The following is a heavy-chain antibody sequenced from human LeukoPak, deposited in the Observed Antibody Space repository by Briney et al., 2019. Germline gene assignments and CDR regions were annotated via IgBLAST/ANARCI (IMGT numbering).Heavy chain of an antibody. D-gene: IGHD2-15*01. V-gene: IGHV4-39*01. CDR1: GGSISSSSYY. CDR3: ARSTRNYFDY. CDR2: IYYSGST. J-gene: IGHJ4*02. Sequence: PSETLSLTCTVSGGSISSSSYYWGWVRQPPGTGLEWLGSIYYSGSTYYNPSLKSRVTISVDTSKNQFSLKLSSVTAADTAVYYCARSTRNYFDYWGQGTLVTVSS.